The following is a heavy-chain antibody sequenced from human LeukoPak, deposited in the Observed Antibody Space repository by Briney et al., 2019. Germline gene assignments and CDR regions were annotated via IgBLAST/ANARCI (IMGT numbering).Heavy chain of an antibody. V-gene: IGHV3-74*01. D-gene: IGHD6-19*01. CDR3: ARAGSGWYQRDY. Sequence: QSGGSLRLSCAASGFTLSSYWRHWVRQAPGKGLVWVSRINSDGSSTNYADSVKGRFTISRDNAKNSLYLQMNSLRAEDTAVYFCARAGSGWYQRDYWGQGTLVTVSS. CDR1: GFTLSSYW. J-gene: IGHJ4*02. CDR2: INSDGSST.